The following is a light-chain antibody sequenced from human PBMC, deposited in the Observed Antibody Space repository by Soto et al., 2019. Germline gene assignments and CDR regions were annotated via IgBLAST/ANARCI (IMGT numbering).Light chain of an antibody. CDR1: QSVSSY. J-gene: IGKJ4*01. V-gene: IGKV3-11*01. Sequence: EIVLTQSPATLALSPGEGATLSCRASQSVSSYLAWYQQKPGQAPRLLIYDASNRATGIPARFSGSGSGTDLTLTISSLEPEDFAVYYCQQRSNWPPSFGGGTKVDI. CDR3: QQRSNWPPS. CDR2: DAS.